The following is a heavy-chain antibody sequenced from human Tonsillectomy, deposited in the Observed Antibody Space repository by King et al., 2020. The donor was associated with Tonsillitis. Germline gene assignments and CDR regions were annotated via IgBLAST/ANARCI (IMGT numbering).Heavy chain of an antibody. CDR1: GGSIMSSGSL. D-gene: IGHD3-3*01. V-gene: IGHV4-39*01. CDR3: ARSFGVTFGNFHN. Sequence: QLQESGPGLVAPSESLSLTCTVSGGSIMSSGSLTSIDSQWSWIRQTPGKGLEWLGTMSYNGATYYNPSLRSRVAISVDSSKNEFSLWLTSATASDTAVYYCARSFGVTFGNFHNWVQG. J-gene: IGHJ1*01. CDR2: MSYNGAT.